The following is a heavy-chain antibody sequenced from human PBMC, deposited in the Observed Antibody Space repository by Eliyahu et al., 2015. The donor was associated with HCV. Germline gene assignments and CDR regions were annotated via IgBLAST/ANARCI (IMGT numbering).Heavy chain of an antibody. V-gene: IGHV4-39*01. CDR3: ARQRRYGFWSGYLDY. Sequence: QLQLQESGPGLVKPSETLSLTCTVXGXSXXXNNYYWGWVRQPPGKGLXWIGIVYYSGSXXYNPSLKSRVTISVDTSKNQFSLTLSSVTAADTAVYYCARQRRYGFWSGYLDYWGQGTLVTVSS. J-gene: IGHJ4*02. CDR1: GXSXXXNNYY. CDR2: VYYSGSX. D-gene: IGHD3-3*01.